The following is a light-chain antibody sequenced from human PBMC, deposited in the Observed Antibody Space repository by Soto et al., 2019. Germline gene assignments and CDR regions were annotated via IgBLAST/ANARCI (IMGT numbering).Light chain of an antibody. J-gene: IGKJ1*01. CDR2: GAS. Sequence: EIVLTQSPGTLSLSPGERATLSCRASQTVISNYLAWYQQRPGQPPRLLIHGASNRATGIPDRVSGGGFGTDFIRPMSRLYPEDFALYYSQQMRTFGQGTKVEIK. CDR3: QQMRT. CDR1: QTVISNY. V-gene: IGKV3-20*01.